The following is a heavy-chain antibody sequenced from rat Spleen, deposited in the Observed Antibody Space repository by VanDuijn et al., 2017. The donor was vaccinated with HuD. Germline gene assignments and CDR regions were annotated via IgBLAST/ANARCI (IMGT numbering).Heavy chain of an antibody. CDR2: VTYDGSKT. Sequence: EVQLVESGGGLVQPGRSMKLSCAASGFTFSNYDMAWVRQAPTKGLEWVASVTYDGSKTYYRDSVKGRFTISRDNAKSTLYLQMDSLRSEDTATYYCTTVVGDSYWYFDFWGPGTMVTVSS. CDR1: GFTFSNYD. D-gene: IGHD4-2*01. CDR3: TTVVGDSYWYFDF. J-gene: IGHJ1*01. V-gene: IGHV5-20*01.